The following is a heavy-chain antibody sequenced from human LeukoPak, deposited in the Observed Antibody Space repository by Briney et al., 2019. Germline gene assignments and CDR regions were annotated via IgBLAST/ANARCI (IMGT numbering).Heavy chain of an antibody. CDR3: AKSQQLVRRDFDY. CDR1: GFTFTKYW. Sequence: PGGSLRLSCAASGFTFTKYWMTWVRQAPGKGLEWVGNIKQDGSDKNYMDSVKGRFTISRDNTKNSVYLQMSSLRAEDTAVYYCAKSQQLVRRDFDYWGQGTLVTVSS. V-gene: IGHV3-7*01. CDR2: IKQDGSDK. D-gene: IGHD6-13*01. J-gene: IGHJ4*02.